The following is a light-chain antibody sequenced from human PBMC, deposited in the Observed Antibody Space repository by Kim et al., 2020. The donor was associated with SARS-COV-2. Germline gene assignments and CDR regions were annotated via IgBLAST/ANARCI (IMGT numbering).Light chain of an antibody. CDR2: EVS. J-gene: IGLJ3*02. CDR1: SSDVGGYNY. Sequence: QSALTKPTSAFGSTGQSVTISRTGTSSDVGGYNYVSWYQKHPGKAPKLMIYEVSKRPSGVPDRFSGSKSVNTASLTVSGLHAEVEAEYYCSSYAGSNNLVFGGGIQLTVL. V-gene: IGLV2-8*01. CDR3: SSYAGSNNLV.